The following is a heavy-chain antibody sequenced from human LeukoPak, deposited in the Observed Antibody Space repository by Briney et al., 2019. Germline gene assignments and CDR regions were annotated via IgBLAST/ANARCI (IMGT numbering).Heavy chain of an antibody. D-gene: IGHD3-3*01. V-gene: IGHV3-11*01. CDR2: ISSSGSTI. CDR1: GFTFSDYY. Sequence: GRSLRLSCAASGFTFSDYYMSWIRQAPGKGLEWVSYISSSGSTIYYADSVKGRFTISRDNAKNSLYLQMNSLRAEDTAVYYCAREADFWSGSGVYGMDVWGQGTTVTVSS. CDR3: AREADFWSGSGVYGMDV. J-gene: IGHJ6*02.